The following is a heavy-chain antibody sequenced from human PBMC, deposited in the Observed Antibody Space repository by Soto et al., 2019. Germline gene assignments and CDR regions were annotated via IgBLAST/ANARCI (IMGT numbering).Heavy chain of an antibody. Sequence: QVQLVESGGGVVQPGRSLRLSCAASGFTFSSYGMHWVRQAPGKGLEWVAVIWYDGSNKYYADSVKGRFTISRDNSKNTLYLQMNSLRAEDRAVYYCAILMGYSSSWYVDYWGQGTLVTVSS. V-gene: IGHV3-33*01. CDR1: GFTFSSYG. D-gene: IGHD6-13*01. CDR3: AILMGYSSSWYVDY. CDR2: IWYDGSNK. J-gene: IGHJ4*02.